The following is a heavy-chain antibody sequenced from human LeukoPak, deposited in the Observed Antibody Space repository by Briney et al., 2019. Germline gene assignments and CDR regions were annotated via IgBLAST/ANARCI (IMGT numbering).Heavy chain of an antibody. CDR1: GYTFTSYD. D-gene: IGHD1-14*01. CDR3: ARDLVGGTWASGY. Sequence: ASVKVSCKAPGYTFTSYDINWVRQAPGQGLEWMGWINPNNGGTNYAQTFQDRVTMTRDTSISTAYMELSRLRSDDTAMYYCARDLVGGTWASGYWGQGTLVTVSS. V-gene: IGHV1-2*02. CDR2: INPNNGGT. J-gene: IGHJ4*02.